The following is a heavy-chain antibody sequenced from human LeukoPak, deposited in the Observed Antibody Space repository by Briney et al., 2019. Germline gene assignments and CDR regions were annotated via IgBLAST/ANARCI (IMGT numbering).Heavy chain of an antibody. V-gene: IGHV4-4*07. CDR1: GGSISSYY. CDR3: ARTACPYYDFWSGCPETPGFDY. D-gene: IGHD3-3*01. Sequence: SETLSLTCTVSGGSISSYYWSWIRQPAGKGLEWIGRIYTSGSTNYNPSLKSRVTMSVDTSKNQFSLKLSSVTAADTAVYYCARTACPYYDFWSGCPETPGFDYWGQGTLVTVSS. J-gene: IGHJ4*02. CDR2: IYTSGST.